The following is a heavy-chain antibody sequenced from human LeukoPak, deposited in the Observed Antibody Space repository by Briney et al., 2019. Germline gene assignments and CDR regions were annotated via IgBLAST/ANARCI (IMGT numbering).Heavy chain of an antibody. CDR3: ARALSTIAAAGLYYFHY. CDR2: ISGGSDNT. J-gene: IGHJ4*02. Sequence: GGSLRLSCAASGFIFSDYAMSWVRQVPGKGMGWVSAISGGSDNTYYAEAVKGRFTISRDNAENTLYLQMNSLRAEDTAVYYCARALSTIAAAGLYYFHYWGQGTLVTVSS. CDR1: GFIFSDYA. D-gene: IGHD6-13*01. V-gene: IGHV3-23*01.